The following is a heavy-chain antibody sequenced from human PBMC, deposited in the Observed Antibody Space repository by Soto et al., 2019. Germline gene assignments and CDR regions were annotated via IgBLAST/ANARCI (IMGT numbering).Heavy chain of an antibody. CDR2: IYYSGST. D-gene: IGHD2-2*01. CDR3: ARISRTIVVVPAADNWFDP. Sequence: SETLSLTCTVSGGSISSTSYYWGWIRQPPGKGLEWIGSIYYSGSTYYNPSLKSRVTISVDTSKNQFSLKLSSVTAADTAVYYCARISRTIVVVPAADNWFDPWGQATLVTVSS. CDR1: GGSISSTSYY. V-gene: IGHV4-39*01. J-gene: IGHJ5*02.